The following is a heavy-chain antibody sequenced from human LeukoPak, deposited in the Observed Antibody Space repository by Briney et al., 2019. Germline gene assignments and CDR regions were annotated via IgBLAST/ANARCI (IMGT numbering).Heavy chain of an antibody. Sequence: GGSLRLSCAASGFTVSDNFMGWVRQAPGEGVEGGSIIYSGGNTYYADSVKGRFIISIDNSKNTLYLQMSSLRAEDTAVYYCARVPLAGTRGNYFDYWGQGTLVTVSS. CDR2: IYSGGNT. CDR3: ARVPLAGTRGNYFDY. J-gene: IGHJ4*02. D-gene: IGHD6-19*01. CDR1: GFTVSDNF. V-gene: IGHV3-53*01.